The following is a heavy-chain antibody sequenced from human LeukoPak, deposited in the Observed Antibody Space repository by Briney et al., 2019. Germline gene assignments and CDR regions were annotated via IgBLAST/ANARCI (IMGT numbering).Heavy chain of an antibody. CDR3: ARSGSGSYYVGWADYYYYGMDV. V-gene: IGHV3-33*01. CDR2: IWYGGSNK. D-gene: IGHD3-10*01. Sequence: PGRSLRLSCAACGFTFSSYGMHWVRQAPGKGLEWVAVIWYGGSNKYYADSVKGRFTISRDNSKNTLYLQMNSLRAEDTAVYYCARSGSGSYYVGWADYYYYGMDVWGKGTTVTVSS. J-gene: IGHJ6*04. CDR1: GFTFSSYG.